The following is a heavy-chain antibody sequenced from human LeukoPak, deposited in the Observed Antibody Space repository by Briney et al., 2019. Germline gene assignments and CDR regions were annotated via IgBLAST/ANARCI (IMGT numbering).Heavy chain of an antibody. CDR2: ISGSGGST. J-gene: IGHJ4*02. Sequence: GGSLRLSCAASGLTFGNAWMTWVRQAPGKGLEWVSAISGSGGSTYYADSVKGRFTISRDNSKNTLYLQMNSLRAEDTAVYYCAKDETVADSSDYWGQGTLVTVSS. V-gene: IGHV3-23*01. D-gene: IGHD6-19*01. CDR1: GLTFGNAW. CDR3: AKDETVADSSDY.